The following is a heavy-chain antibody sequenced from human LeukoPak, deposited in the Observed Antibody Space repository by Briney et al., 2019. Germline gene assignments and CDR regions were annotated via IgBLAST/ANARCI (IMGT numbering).Heavy chain of an antibody. CDR1: GFTFSSYA. V-gene: IGHV3-23*01. CDR3: ARDLLEDIDYGDQLGWFDP. J-gene: IGHJ5*02. D-gene: IGHD4-17*01. CDR2: ISGSGGST. Sequence: PGGSLRLSCAASGFTFSSYAMSWVRQAPGKRLEWVSAISGSGGSTYYADSVKGRFTISRDNSKNTLYLQMNSLRAEDTAVYYCARDLLEDIDYGDQLGWFDPWGQGTLVTVSS.